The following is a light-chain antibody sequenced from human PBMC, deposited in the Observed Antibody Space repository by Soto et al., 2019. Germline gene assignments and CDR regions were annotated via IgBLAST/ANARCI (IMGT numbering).Light chain of an antibody. CDR1: QSISSW. Sequence: DIQMTQSPSTLSASVGDRVTITCRASQSISSWLAWYQQKPGKAPKLLIYDASSLESGVPSRFSGRGSGTEFTLTISSLQPDDFETYYCQQYNSYPWTFGQGTKVDIK. J-gene: IGKJ1*01. CDR3: QQYNSYPWT. V-gene: IGKV1-5*01. CDR2: DAS.